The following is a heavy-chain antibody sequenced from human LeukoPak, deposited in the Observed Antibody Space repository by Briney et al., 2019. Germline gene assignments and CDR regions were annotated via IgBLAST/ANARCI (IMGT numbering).Heavy chain of an antibody. D-gene: IGHD3-22*01. CDR1: GGSISSYY. CDR2: TYYTGST. CDR3: ARDRSSGYYSDAFDI. J-gene: IGHJ3*02. Sequence: SETLSLTCTVSGGSISSYYWSWIRQPPGKGLEWIGSTYYTGSTHYNPSLKSRVTISVDTSKNQLSLKLTSVTAADMAVYYCARDRSSGYYSDAFDIWGQGTMVTVSS. V-gene: IGHV4-59*12.